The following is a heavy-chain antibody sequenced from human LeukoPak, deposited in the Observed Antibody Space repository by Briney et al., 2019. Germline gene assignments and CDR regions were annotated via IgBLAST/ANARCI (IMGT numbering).Heavy chain of an antibody. Sequence: PSETLSLTCTVSGGSISSSSYYWGWIRQPPGKGLEWIGSIYYSGSTYYNPSLKSRVTISVDTSKNQFSLKLSSVTAADTAVYYCARSVAGPNYFDYWGQGTLVTVSS. J-gene: IGHJ4*02. CDR1: GGSISSSSYY. CDR2: IYYSGST. D-gene: IGHD6-19*01. CDR3: ARSVAGPNYFDY. V-gene: IGHV4-39*07.